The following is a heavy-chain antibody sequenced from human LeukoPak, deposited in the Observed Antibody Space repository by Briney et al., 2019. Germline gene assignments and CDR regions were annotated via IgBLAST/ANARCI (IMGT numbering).Heavy chain of an antibody. CDR1: GFSFSNFW. CDR2: IKQEGRTT. J-gene: IGHJ4*02. Sequence: GGSLSLFCAVSGFSFSNFWMSWVRQATGKGLEWVADIKQEGRTTYYVDAVKGRFTISRDNAKNTLYLQMNSLRAEDTAVYYCARDSPAGTSWRSEPTFDYWGQGTLVTVTS. V-gene: IGHV3-7*04. CDR3: ARDSPAGTSWRSEPTFDY. D-gene: IGHD2-2*01.